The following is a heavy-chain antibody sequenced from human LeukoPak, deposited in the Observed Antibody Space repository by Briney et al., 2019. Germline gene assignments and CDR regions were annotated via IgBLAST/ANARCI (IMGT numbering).Heavy chain of an antibody. D-gene: IGHD3-22*01. V-gene: IGHV4-59*01. CDR2: IYYSGST. Sequence: SETLSLTCTVSGGSISSYYWSWIRQPPGKGLEWIGYIYYSGSTNYNPSLKSRVTISVDTSKNQFSLKLSSVTAADTAVYYCAGGNFYGSSGYYVGADYYYYYYMDVWGKGTTVTISS. CDR1: GGSISSYY. CDR3: AGGNFYGSSGYYVGADYYYYYYMDV. J-gene: IGHJ6*03.